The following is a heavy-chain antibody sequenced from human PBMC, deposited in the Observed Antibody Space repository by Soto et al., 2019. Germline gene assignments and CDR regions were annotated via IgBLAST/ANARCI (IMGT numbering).Heavy chain of an antibody. J-gene: IGHJ6*02. CDR3: ARGNPFSYAGFDV. CDR2: MNAKSGDT. Sequence: QAPLAQSGAELKRPGASVKVSCKASGYTFSDFDINWLRQASGQGTEWMGWMNAKSGDTFFPQRFQGKFNMTWDTSLSTAYVEVGSLTSDDTAIYYGARGNPFSYAGFDVWGQGTTVAVSS. V-gene: IGHV1-8*01. D-gene: IGHD3-10*01. CDR1: GYTFSDFD.